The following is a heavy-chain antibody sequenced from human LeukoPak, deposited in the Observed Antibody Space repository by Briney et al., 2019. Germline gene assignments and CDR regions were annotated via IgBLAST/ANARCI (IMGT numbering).Heavy chain of an antibody. CDR2: NYPDDSNT. Sequence: GESLKISCKGSGYSFGNYWIGWVRQMPGKGLEWMGLNYPDDSNTRYSPSFQGQVTISADTSISTAYLQWSSLKASDTAIYYCARRSGGSYYFDXXXXGTLVTVSS. V-gene: IGHV5-51*01. CDR3: ARRSGGSYYFDX. J-gene: IGHJ4*02. CDR1: GYSFGNYW. D-gene: IGHD6-19*01.